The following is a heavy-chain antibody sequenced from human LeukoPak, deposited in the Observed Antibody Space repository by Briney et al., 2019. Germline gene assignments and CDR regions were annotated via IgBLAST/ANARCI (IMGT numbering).Heavy chain of an antibody. Sequence: SETLSLTCTVSGGSISSGGYYWRWIRQHPGEGREWNGYIYYSGSTYYNPSLKSRVTISVDTSKIQFSLKLSSVTAADTAVYYGARDLGLSGRTQTYSNYYYGMDVWGQGTTVTVSS. CDR2: IYYSGST. D-gene: IGHD4-11*01. CDR3: ARDLGLSGRTQTYSNYYYGMDV. V-gene: IGHV4-31*03. J-gene: IGHJ6*02. CDR1: GGSISSGGYY.